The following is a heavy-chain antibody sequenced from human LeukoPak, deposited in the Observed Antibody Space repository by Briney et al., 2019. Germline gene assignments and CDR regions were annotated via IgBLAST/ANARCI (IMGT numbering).Heavy chain of an antibody. CDR3: AKHGDTAMWLDY. CDR1: GFTFSNYV. J-gene: IGHJ4*02. D-gene: IGHD5-18*01. CDR2: ISGSGGSI. Sequence: GGSLRLSCAASGFTFSNYVMSWVRQAPGKGLEWVSGISGSGGSIYYADSVKGRFTISRDSSKDTLNLQMNSLRAEDTAVYYCAKHGDTAMWLDYWGQGTLVTVSS. V-gene: IGHV3-23*01.